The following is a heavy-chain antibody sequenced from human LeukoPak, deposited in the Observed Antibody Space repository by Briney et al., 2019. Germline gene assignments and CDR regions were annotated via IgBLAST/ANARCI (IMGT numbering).Heavy chain of an antibody. CDR2: IDPSDSYT. J-gene: IGHJ4*02. V-gene: IGHV5-10-1*01. D-gene: IGHD2-2*01. CDR3: ASGVPAPQLDY. Sequence: GESLKISCKGSGYSSTSYWISWVRQMPGKGLEWMGRIDPSDSYTNYSPSFQGHVTISAGKSISTAYLQWSSLKASDTAMYYCASGVPAPQLDYWGQGTLVTVSS. CDR1: GYSSTSYW.